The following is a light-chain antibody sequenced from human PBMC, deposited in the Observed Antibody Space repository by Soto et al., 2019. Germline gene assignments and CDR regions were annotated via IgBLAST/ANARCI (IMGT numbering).Light chain of an antibody. J-gene: IGLJ1*01. Sequence: QSALTQPASVSGSPGQSITISCTGASIDVGGNNYVSWYQQYPGKAPKLMVCDVSNRPSGVSNRFSGSKSGNTASLTISGLQAEDEADYYCSSFTGTSYVFGTGTKVTVL. V-gene: IGLV2-14*01. CDR2: DVS. CDR1: SIDVGGNNY. CDR3: SSFTGTSYV.